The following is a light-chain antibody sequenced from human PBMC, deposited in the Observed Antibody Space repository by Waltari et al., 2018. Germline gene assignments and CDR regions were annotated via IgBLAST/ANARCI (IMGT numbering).Light chain of an antibody. CDR1: TSNVGHYTV. Sequence: QPALTQPASVSGSPGQSITLSCTGTTSNVGHYTVVPWYQQYPGQAPKFIIYEVSEGPSGVSNRFSGSKSGNTASLTISGLQAEDEADYYCCSYAGGTTYVFGTGTKVTVL. J-gene: IGLJ1*01. CDR3: CSYAGGTTYV. CDR2: EVS. V-gene: IGLV2-23*02.